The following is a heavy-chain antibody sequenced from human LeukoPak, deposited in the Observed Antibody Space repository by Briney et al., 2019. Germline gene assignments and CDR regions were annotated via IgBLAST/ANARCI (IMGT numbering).Heavy chain of an antibody. CDR3: TRDSSGYDWFYDY. Sequence: SETLSLTCTVSGGSLNSGNYYWSWIRQPAGKGLEWIGRISPSGSTNYNPSLKSRVTMSVDTSKKQFSLMLSSVTAADTAVYFCTRDSSGYDWFYDYWGQGTLVPVSS. V-gene: IGHV4-61*02. J-gene: IGHJ4*02. D-gene: IGHD5-12*01. CDR1: GGSLNSGNYY. CDR2: ISPSGST.